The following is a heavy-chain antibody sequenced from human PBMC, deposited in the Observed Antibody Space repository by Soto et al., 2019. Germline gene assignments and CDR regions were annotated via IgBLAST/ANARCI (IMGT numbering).Heavy chain of an antibody. CDR3: AKDRVRAPGDFWSGYYDY. CDR1: GFTFSSYA. Sequence: PGGSLRLSCAASGFTFSSYAMSWVRQAPGKGLEWVSAISGSGGSTYYADSVKGRFTISRDNSKNTLYLQMNSLRAEDTAVYYCAKDRVRAPGDFWSGYYDYWGQGTLVTVSS. V-gene: IGHV3-23*01. CDR2: ISGSGGST. J-gene: IGHJ4*02. D-gene: IGHD3-3*01.